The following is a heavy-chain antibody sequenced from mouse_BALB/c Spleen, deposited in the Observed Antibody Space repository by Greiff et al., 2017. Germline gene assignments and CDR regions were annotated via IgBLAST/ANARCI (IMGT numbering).Heavy chain of an antibody. CDR3: ARRGGTGAFAY. V-gene: IGHV1S137*01. Sequence: QVQLQQSGAELVRPGVSVKISCKGSGYTFTDYAMHWVKQSHAKSLEWIGVISSYYGDASYNQKFKGKATMTVDKSSSTAYMELARLTSEDSAIYYCARRGGTGAFAYWGQGTLVTVSA. J-gene: IGHJ3*01. D-gene: IGHD4-1*01. CDR2: ISSYYGDA. CDR1: GYTFTDYA.